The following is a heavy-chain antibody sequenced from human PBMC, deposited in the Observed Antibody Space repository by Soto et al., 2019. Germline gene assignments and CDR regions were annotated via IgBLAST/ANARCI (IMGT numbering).Heavy chain of an antibody. CDR1: GSAITRYC. V-gene: IGHV1-46*01. J-gene: IGHJ6*02. D-gene: IGHD6-19*01. Sequence: QVDLVQSGAEVKKPGASVTISCKASGSAITRYCIHWVRQAPGRGLEWMGIINPGGGSASYAQKFQDRVTIDKDTSTGTVYMDLRSLRTEDTAVYYCARDTSGWSLNGLDVWGQGTTVNVSS. CDR2: INPGGGSA. CDR3: ARDTSGWSLNGLDV.